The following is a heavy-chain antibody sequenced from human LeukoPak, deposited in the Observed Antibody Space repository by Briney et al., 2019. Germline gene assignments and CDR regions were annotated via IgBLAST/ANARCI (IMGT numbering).Heavy chain of an antibody. Sequence: GGSLRLSCAASGFTFSSYSMNWVRQAPGKGLEWVSYISSSSSTIYYADSVKGRFTISRDNSKNTLYLQMNSLRAEDTALYYCAARRGYGSGSYYPNWYFDLWGRGTLVTVSS. J-gene: IGHJ2*01. CDR1: GFTFSSYS. V-gene: IGHV3-48*01. D-gene: IGHD3-10*01. CDR2: ISSSSSTI. CDR3: AARRGYGSGSYYPNWYFDL.